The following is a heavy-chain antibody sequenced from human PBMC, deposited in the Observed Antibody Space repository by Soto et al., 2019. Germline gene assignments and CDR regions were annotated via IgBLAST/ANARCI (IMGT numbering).Heavy chain of an antibody. V-gene: IGHV3-30*18. CDR2: ISYGGSNK. J-gene: IGHJ4*02. Sequence: PGGSLRLFCAASGFTFSSYGMHWVRQAPGKGLEWVAVISYGGSNKYYADSVKGRFTISRDNSKNTLYLQMNSLRAEDTAVYYCAKDSSYGIDYWGQGPLVTVSS. D-gene: IGHD1-26*01. CDR3: AKDSSYGIDY. CDR1: GFTFSSYG.